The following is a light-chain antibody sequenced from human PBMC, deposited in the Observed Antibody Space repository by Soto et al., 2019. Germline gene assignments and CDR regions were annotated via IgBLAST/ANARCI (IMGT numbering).Light chain of an antibody. CDR2: GVS. CDR3: QQYDNCPPYA. Sequence: VMTHSPAALSGSAGERTTLSCTFSQSISRNLAWYQHRPGRAPRLLIYGVSTRAAGIPARFSGSGSETEFTLTISSLPSDDFAVYYCQQYDNCPPYAFGQGTKVDIK. J-gene: IGKJ2*01. CDR1: QSISRN. V-gene: IGKV3-15*01.